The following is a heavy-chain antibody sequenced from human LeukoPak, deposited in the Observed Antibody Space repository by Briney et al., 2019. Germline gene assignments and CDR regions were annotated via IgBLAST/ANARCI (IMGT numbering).Heavy chain of an antibody. V-gene: IGHV4-39*01. D-gene: IGHD2-15*01. Sequence: SETLSLTCTVSGGSISSSSYYWGWIRQPPGKGLEWIGSIYYSGSAYYNPSLKSRVTISVYPPKNLFSLKLSSVTVADTAVYYCAREFLYCSGGSCYLGLYDYWGQGTLVTVSS. J-gene: IGHJ4*02. CDR2: IYYSGSA. CDR3: AREFLYCSGGSCYLGLYDY. CDR1: GGSISSSSYY.